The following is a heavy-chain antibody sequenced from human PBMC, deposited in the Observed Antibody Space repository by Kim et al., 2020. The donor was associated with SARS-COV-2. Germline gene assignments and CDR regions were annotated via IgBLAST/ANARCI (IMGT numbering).Heavy chain of an antibody. J-gene: IGHJ4*02. CDR1: GFTFSDYY. CDR2: ISSSNSYT. Sequence: GGSLRLSCVASGFTFSDYYMSWIRQAPGKGLEWVSYISSSNSYTNYVDSVKGRFTISRDNAENSLFLQMDSLRVDDTAVYYCARVGVGSSSWYYFDYWGQGLLVTVSS. D-gene: IGHD6-13*01. CDR3: ARVGVGSSSWYYFDY. V-gene: IGHV3-11*05.